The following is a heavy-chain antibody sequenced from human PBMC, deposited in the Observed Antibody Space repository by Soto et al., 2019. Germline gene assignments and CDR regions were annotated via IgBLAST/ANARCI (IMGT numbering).Heavy chain of an antibody. CDR1: GGSFSGYY. CDR2: INHSGST. D-gene: IGHD5-12*01. CDR3: ARGKWLRSSLDY. V-gene: IGHV4-34*01. Sequence: QVQLQQWGAGLLKPSEPLSLTCAVYGGSFSGYYWSWIRQPPGKGLEWIGEINHSGSTNYNPSLKSRVTISVDTSKNQFSLKLTSVTAADTAVYYCARGKWLRSSLDYWGQGTLVTVSS. J-gene: IGHJ4*02.